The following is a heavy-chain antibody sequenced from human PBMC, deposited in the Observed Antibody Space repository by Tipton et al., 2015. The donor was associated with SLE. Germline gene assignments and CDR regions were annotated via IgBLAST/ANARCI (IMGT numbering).Heavy chain of an antibody. Sequence: LRLSCAASGFTFSSYAMSWVRQAPGKGLEWIGEINHSGSTNYNPSLKSRVTISVDTSKNQFSLKLSSVTAADTAVYYCARAYDAFDIWGQGTMVTVSS. D-gene: IGHD3-16*01. CDR2: INHSGST. CDR3: ARAYDAFDI. V-gene: IGHV4-34*01. CDR1: GFTFSSYA. J-gene: IGHJ3*02.